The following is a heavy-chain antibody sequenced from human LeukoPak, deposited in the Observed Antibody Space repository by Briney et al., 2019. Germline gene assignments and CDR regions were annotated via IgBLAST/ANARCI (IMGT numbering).Heavy chain of an antibody. Sequence: PGRSLRLFCAASGVTFDDYAMHWVRQAPGKGLEWVSGISWNSGSIGYADSVKGRFTISRDNAKNSLYLQMNSLRAEDTAFYYCAKAGHYDILTGPHYYFDFWGQGTLVTVSS. CDR1: GVTFDDYA. J-gene: IGHJ4*02. CDR3: AKAGHYDILTGPHYYFDF. D-gene: IGHD3-9*01. CDR2: ISWNSGSI. V-gene: IGHV3-9*01.